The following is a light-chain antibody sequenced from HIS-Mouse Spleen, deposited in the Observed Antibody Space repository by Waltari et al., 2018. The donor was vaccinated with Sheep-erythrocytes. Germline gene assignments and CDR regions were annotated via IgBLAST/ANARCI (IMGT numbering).Light chain of an antibody. Sequence: DIQMTQSPSSLSASVGDRVTITCRASQSISSYLNWYQQKPGKAPKLLIYAASSLQSGVPSRFSGSGSGTDFTLTINSLQPEDFATYYCQQSYSTPQFTFGPGTKVEIK. V-gene: IGKV1-39*01. CDR2: AAS. J-gene: IGKJ3*01. CDR3: QQSYSTPQFT. CDR1: QSISSY.